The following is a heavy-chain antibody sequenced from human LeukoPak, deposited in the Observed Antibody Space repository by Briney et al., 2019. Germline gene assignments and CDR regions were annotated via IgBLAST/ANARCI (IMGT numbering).Heavy chain of an antibody. CDR1: GYTFTSYA. D-gene: IGHD6-13*01. Sequence: ASVKVSCKASGYTFTSYAMHWVRQAPGQRLEWMGWINTNTGNPTYAQGFTGRFVFSLDTSVSTAYLQISSLKAEDTAVYYCARELEQLVEAYYYYGMDVWGQGTTVTVSS. J-gene: IGHJ6*02. CDR2: INTNTGNP. CDR3: ARELEQLVEAYYYYGMDV. V-gene: IGHV7-4-1*02.